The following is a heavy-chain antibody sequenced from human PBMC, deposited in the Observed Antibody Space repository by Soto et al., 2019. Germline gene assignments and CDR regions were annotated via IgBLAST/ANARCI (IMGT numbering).Heavy chain of an antibody. CDR2: ISGSGGST. CDR1: GFTFSSYA. J-gene: IGHJ4*02. Sequence: EVQLLESGGGLVQPGGSLRLSCAASGFTFSSYAMSWVRQAPGKGLEWVSAISGSGGSTYYADSGKGRFTISRDNSKNTLYLQMNSLRAEDTAVYYCAKVTRAIFGVVTHGQCDYWGQGTLVTVSS. CDR3: AKVTRAIFGVVTHGQCDY. D-gene: IGHD3-3*01. V-gene: IGHV3-23*01.